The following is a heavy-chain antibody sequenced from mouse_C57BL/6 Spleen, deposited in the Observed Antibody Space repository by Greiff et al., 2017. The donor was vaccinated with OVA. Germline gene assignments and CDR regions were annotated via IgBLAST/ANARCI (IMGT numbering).Heavy chain of an antibody. CDR2: IYPGSGST. J-gene: IGHJ2*01. CDR1: GYTFTSYW. V-gene: IGHV1-55*01. CDR3: ARCDYGSSYGDY. D-gene: IGHD1-1*01. Sequence: VKLQQPGAELVKPGASVKMSCKASGYTFTSYWITWVKQRPGQGLEWIGDIYPGSGSTNYNEKFKSKATLTVDTSSSTAYMQLSSLTSEDSAVYYCARCDYGSSYGDYWGQGTTLTVSS.